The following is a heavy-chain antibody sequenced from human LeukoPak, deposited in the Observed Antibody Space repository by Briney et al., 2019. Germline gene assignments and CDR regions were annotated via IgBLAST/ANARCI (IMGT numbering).Heavy chain of an antibody. J-gene: IGHJ6*03. CDR3: ATPRRFCSSTSCHLYYYYMDV. V-gene: IGHV1-69*01. Sequence: GASVKVSCKASGGTFSSYAISWVRQAPGQGLEWMGGIIPVFDTANYAQKFQGRVTITAGESTSTAYMELSSLRSEDTAVYYCATPRRFCSSTSCHLYYYYMDVWGKGTTVTVSS. D-gene: IGHD2-2*01. CDR2: IIPVFDTA. CDR1: GGTFSSYA.